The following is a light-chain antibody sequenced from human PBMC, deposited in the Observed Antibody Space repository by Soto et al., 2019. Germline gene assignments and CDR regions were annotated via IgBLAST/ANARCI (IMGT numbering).Light chain of an antibody. V-gene: IGKV1-5*01. CDR1: QSINRW. Sequence: DIQMTQSPSTLSTSVRDTVTITFRASQSINRWLAWYQQKPGKVPKLLIYDASSLERGVPSRFSGRGSGTEFTLTISSLQPDDFATYYCQQYNSYWTFGQGTEV. CDR3: QQYNSYWT. J-gene: IGKJ1*01. CDR2: DAS.